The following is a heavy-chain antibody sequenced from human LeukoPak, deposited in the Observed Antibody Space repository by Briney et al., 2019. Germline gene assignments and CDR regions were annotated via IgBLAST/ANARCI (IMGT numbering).Heavy chain of an antibody. J-gene: IGHJ3*02. Sequence: PSETLSLTCTVSGGSISSYYWSWIRQPPGKGLEWIGGIYYSGTTNYNPSLKSRVTISVDTSRNQFSLKLSSVTAADTAVYYCARIMGRDAFDIWGQGTMVTVSS. D-gene: IGHD2-8*01. CDR1: GGSISSYY. CDR2: IYYSGTT. CDR3: ARIMGRDAFDI. V-gene: IGHV4-59*08.